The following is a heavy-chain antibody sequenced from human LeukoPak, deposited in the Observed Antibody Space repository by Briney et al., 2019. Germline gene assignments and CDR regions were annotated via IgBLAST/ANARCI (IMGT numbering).Heavy chain of an antibody. J-gene: IGHJ4*02. CDR1: GFTFSSYW. CDR2: ISSDGSST. D-gene: IGHD2-21*02. CDR3: ARGAPAYCGGGCYFADN. Sequence: GGSLRLSCAASGFTFSSYWMHWVRQAPGKGLVWVSRISSDGSSTSYADSVKGRFTISRDNAKNTLYLQMNSLRAEDTAVYYCARGAPAYCGGGCYFADNWGQGTLVTVSS. V-gene: IGHV3-74*01.